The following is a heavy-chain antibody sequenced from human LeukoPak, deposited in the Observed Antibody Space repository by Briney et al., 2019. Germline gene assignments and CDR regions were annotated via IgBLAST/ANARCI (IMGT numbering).Heavy chain of an antibody. CDR3: AKGRQLVPAGGDYGMDV. CDR1: GFIFSSYA. CDR2: ISYDGSNK. Sequence: GRSLRLSCAASGFIFSSYAMHWVRQAPGKGLEWVAVISYDGSNKYYADSVKGRFTISRDNSKNTLYLQMNSLRAEDTAVYYCAKGRQLVPAGGDYGMDVWGQGTTVTVSS. D-gene: IGHD6-13*01. V-gene: IGHV3-30-3*01. J-gene: IGHJ6*02.